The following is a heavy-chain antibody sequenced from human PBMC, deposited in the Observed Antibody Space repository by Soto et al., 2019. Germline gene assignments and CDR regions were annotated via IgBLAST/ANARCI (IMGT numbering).Heavy chain of an antibody. CDR3: ARVTGWQQPYYYYGMDV. CDR2: ISYDGSNK. D-gene: IGHD6-13*01. CDR1: GFTFSSYA. V-gene: IGHV3-30-3*01. J-gene: IGHJ6*02. Sequence: PGGSLRLSCAASGFTFSSYAMHWVRQAPGKGLEWVAVISYDGSNKYYADSVKGRFTISRDNSKNTLYLQMNSLRAEDTAVYYCARVTGWQQPYYYYGMDVWGQGTTVTVSS.